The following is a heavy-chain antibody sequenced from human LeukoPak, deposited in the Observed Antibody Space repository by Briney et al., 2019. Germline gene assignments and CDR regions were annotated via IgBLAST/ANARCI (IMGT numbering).Heavy chain of an antibody. CDR3: ATETNGRHYDY. J-gene: IGHJ4*02. CDR1: GLTFSTSG. CDR2: IGPTGSDR. D-gene: IGHD1-14*01. Sequence: GGSLRLSSTASGLTFSTSGFNWVRQAPGKGLEWVASIGPTGSDRYHADSIKGRFTISRDNANNFLYLQMNSLRAEDTAVYYCATETNGRHYDYWGQGTLLTVSS. V-gene: IGHV3-21*06.